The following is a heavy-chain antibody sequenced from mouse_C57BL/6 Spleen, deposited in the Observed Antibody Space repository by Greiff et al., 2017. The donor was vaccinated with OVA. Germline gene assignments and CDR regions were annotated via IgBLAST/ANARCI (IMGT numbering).Heavy chain of an antibody. J-gene: IGHJ2*01. CDR3: TRDWDGNYFDY. D-gene: IGHD4-1*01. CDR1: GFTFSSYS. Sequence: EVHLVESGAGLVKPGGSLKLSCAASGFTFSSYSMSWVRQTPEKRLEWVAYISSGGDYIYYADTVKGRFTISRDNARNTLYLQMSSLKSEDTAMYYCTRDWDGNYFDYWGQGTTLTVSS. V-gene: IGHV5-9-1*02. CDR2: ISSGGDYI.